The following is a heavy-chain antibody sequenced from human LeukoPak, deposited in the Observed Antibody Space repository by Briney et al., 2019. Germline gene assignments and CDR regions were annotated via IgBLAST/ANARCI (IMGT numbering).Heavy chain of an antibody. CDR1: GFTFSSYG. D-gene: IGHD2-2*01. J-gene: IGHJ5*02. CDR2: IWYDGSNK. Sequence: PGGSLRLSCAASGFTFSSYGMHWVRQAPGKGLEWVAVIWYDGSNKYYADSVKGRFTISRDNSKNTLYLQMNSLRAEDTAVYYCAVDPGYCSSTSCYHWFDPWGQGTLVTVSS. CDR3: AVDPGYCSSTSCYHWFDP. V-gene: IGHV3-33*01.